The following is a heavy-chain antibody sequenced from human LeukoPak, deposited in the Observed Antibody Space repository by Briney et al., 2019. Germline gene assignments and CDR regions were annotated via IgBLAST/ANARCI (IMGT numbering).Heavy chain of an antibody. Sequence: SETLSLTCAVSGYSISSSNWWGWIRQPPGKGLEWIGYIYYSGSTYYNPSLKSRVTMSLGTSKNQFSLKLSSVTAVDTAVYYCARCTSSGWYCHAFDIWGQGTMVAVSS. CDR1: GYSISSSNW. J-gene: IGHJ3*02. CDR3: ARCTSSGWYCHAFDI. V-gene: IGHV4-28*01. CDR2: IYYSGST. D-gene: IGHD6-13*01.